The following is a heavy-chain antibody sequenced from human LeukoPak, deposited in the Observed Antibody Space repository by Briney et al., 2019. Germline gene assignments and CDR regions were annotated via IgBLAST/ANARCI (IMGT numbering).Heavy chain of an antibody. J-gene: IGHJ4*02. CDR2: IGNKPNSYTT. CDR3: ARDSSVVVVPAAMYYFDY. D-gene: IGHD2-2*01. Sequence: GGSLRLSCAASGFTFSDHYMDWVRQAPGKGLEWVGRIGNKPNSYTTKYAASVKGRFTISRDDSNNSLYLQMNSLRAEDTAVYYCARDSSVVVVPAAMYYFDYWGQGTLVTVSS. V-gene: IGHV3-72*01. CDR1: GFTFSDHY.